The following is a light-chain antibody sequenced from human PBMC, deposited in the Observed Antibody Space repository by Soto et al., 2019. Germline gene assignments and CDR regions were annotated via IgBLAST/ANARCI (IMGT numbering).Light chain of an antibody. J-gene: IGLJ2*01. V-gene: IGLV2-14*01. Sequence: QSVLTQPASVSGSPGQSITISCTGTSGDVGGYYYVSWYQQLPGKAPKLMISEVSNRPSGVSHRFSGSRSGNTASLTISGLQAEDEADYHCSSYTSRTTPVFGGGTKVTVL. CDR1: SGDVGGYYY. CDR2: EVS. CDR3: SSYTSRTTPV.